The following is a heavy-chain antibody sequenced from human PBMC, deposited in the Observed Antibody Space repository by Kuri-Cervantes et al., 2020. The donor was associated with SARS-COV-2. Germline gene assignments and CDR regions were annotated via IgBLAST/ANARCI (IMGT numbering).Heavy chain of an antibody. CDR1: GGSISSGDYY. J-gene: IGHJ4*02. D-gene: IGHD4-17*01. CDR2: IYYSGST. Sequence: LRLSCTVSGGSISSGDYYWSWIRRPPGKGLEWIGYIYYSGSTYYNPSLKSRVTISVDTSKNQFSLKLSSVTAADTAVYYCARADPVTHLFDYWGQGTLVTVSS. V-gene: IGHV4-30-4*08. CDR3: ARADPVTHLFDY.